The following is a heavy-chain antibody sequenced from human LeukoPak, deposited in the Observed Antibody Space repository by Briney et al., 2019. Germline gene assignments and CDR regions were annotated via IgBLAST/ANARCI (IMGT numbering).Heavy chain of an antibody. Sequence: TSETLSLTCAVYGGSFSGYYWSWIRQPPGKGLEWIGEINHSGSTNYNPSLKSRVTISVDTSKNQFSLKLSSLTAADTAVYYCARSVTMIVVGSYFDYWGQGTLVTVSS. D-gene: IGHD3-22*01. CDR1: GGSFSGYY. V-gene: IGHV4-34*01. J-gene: IGHJ4*02. CDR2: INHSGST. CDR3: ARSVTMIVVGSYFDY.